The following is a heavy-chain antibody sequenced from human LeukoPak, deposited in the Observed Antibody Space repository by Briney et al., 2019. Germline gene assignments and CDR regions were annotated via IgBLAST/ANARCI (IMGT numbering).Heavy chain of an antibody. CDR1: GLRFRNYG. D-gene: IGHD3-22*01. V-gene: IGHV3-33*06. CDR3: AKGSYYDSSGSFYFDY. CDR2: IYYDGSNQ. J-gene: IGHJ4*02. Sequence: QSGGSLRLSCVVSGLRFRNYGMHWVRQAPGKGLEWVAVIYYDGSNQYYVDSVKGRFTVSRDNAKNTLYLQMDSLRAEDTAAYYCAKGSYYDSSGSFYFDYWGQGTLVTVSS.